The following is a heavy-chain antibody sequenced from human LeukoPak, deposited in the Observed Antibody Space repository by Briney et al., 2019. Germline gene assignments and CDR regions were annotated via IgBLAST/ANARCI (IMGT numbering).Heavy chain of an antibody. CDR1: GFTFSGFG. CDR2: ISSSSSTI. CDR3: ARDLHCGGDCYPLTY. V-gene: IGHV3-48*01. Sequence: GGSLRLSCAASGFTFSGFGMNWVRQAPGKGLEWVSYISSSSSTIYYADSVKGRFTISRDNAKNSLYLQMNCLRAEDTAVYYCARDLHCGGDCYPLTYWGQGTLVTVSS. D-gene: IGHD2-21*01. J-gene: IGHJ4*02.